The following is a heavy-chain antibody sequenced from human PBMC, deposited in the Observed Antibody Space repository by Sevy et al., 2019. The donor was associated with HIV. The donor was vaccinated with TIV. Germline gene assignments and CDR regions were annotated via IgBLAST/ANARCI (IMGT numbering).Heavy chain of an antibody. CDR3: ATARTGGYYYGMDV. D-gene: IGHD7-27*01. Sequence: GGSLRLSCAASGFTFDDYAMHWVRQAPGKGLEWVSLISWDGGSTYYADSVKGRFTISRDNSKNSLYLQMNSLRAEDTALYYCATARTGGYYYGMDVWGQGTTVTVSS. V-gene: IGHV3-43D*03. CDR2: ISWDGGST. CDR1: GFTFDDYA. J-gene: IGHJ6*02.